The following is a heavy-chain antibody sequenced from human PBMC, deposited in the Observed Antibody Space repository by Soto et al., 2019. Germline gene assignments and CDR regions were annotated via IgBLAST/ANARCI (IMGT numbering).Heavy chain of an antibody. CDR1: VDSMTNNY. CDR2: VYYSGAT. Sequence: PSETLSLTCTVSVDSMTNNYWGWIRQPPGKGLEWIGYVYYSGATNYNPSLKSRVSMSPDPSRNQFSLKLTSVTAADTAVYYCARAMGDWGTYYYYYGMDVWGQGTMVTVSS. CDR3: ARAMGDWGTYYYYYGMDV. V-gene: IGHV4-59*01. J-gene: IGHJ6*02. D-gene: IGHD3-16*01.